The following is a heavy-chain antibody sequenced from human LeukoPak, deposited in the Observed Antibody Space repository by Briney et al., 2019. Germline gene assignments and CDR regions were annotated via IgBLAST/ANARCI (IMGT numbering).Heavy chain of an antibody. D-gene: IGHD3-3*01. Sequence: SETLSLTCTVSGGSISSGGYYWSWIRQHPGKGLEWIGYIYYSGSTYDNPSLKSRVTISVDTSKNQFSLKLSSVTAADTAVYYCARVVGHSLRIDCWGQGTLVIVSS. V-gene: IGHV4-31*03. CDR1: GGSISSGGYY. CDR3: ARVVGHSLRIDC. J-gene: IGHJ4*02. CDR2: IYYSGST.